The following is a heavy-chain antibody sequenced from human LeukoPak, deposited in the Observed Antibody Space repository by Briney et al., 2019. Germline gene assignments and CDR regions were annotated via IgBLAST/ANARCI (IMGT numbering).Heavy chain of an antibody. CDR1: GFTFSSYA. CDR3: ATIYGSGSPS. Sequence: GRSLRPSCAASGFTFSSYAMHWVRQAPGKGLEWVAVISYDGSNKYYADSVKGRFTISRDNSKNTLYLQMNSLRAEDTAVYYCATIYGSGSPSWGQGTLVTVSS. CDR2: ISYDGSNK. V-gene: IGHV3-30-3*01. J-gene: IGHJ4*02. D-gene: IGHD3-10*01.